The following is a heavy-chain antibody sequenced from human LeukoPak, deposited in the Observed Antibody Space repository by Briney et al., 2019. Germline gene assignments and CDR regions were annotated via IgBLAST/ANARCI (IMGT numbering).Heavy chain of an antibody. D-gene: IGHD3-16*01. Sequence: GGSLRLSCAASGFTFSSYWMNWARQAPGKGLEWVASINHNGNVNYYVDSVKGRFTISRDNAKNSLYPQMSNLRAEDTAVYFCARGGGLDVWGQGATVTVSS. CDR1: GFTFSSYW. CDR3: ARGGGLDV. CDR2: INHNGNVN. J-gene: IGHJ6*02. V-gene: IGHV3-7*03.